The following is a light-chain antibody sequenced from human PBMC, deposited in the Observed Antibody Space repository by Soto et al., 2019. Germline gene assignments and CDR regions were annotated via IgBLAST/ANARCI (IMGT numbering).Light chain of an antibody. CDR2: EVS. J-gene: IGLJ1*01. CDR1: SSDFGGYNY. V-gene: IGLV2-8*01. Sequence: QSVLTQPPSASGSPGQSVTISCTGTSSDFGGYNYVSWYQQHPGKAPKLMIYEVSKRPSGVPDRFSGSKSGNTASLTVFGLQAEDEADYYCSSYAGSNNFCVFGTGTKVTVL. CDR3: SSYAGSNNFCV.